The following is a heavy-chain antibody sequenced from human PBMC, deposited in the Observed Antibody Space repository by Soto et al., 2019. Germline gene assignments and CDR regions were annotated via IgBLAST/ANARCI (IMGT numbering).Heavy chain of an antibody. CDR1: GYTFTSYG. CDR3: PREGPNHRLP. D-gene: IGHD3-16*02. V-gene: IGHV1-18*01. Sequence: ASVKVSCKASGYTFTSYGFNWVRQAPGQGLEWMGWITAYNGNTNYAQKLQGRVTITTDTSTSTAYLELSSLRFDDTAVYFCPREGPNHRLPWGQGALVTVSS. CDR2: ITAYNGNT. J-gene: IGHJ5*02.